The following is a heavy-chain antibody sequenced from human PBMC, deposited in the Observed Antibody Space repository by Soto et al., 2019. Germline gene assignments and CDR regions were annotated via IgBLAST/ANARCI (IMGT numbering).Heavy chain of an antibody. CDR1: GGSFSGYY. CDR3: ARGAVVRGTDY. V-gene: IGHV4-34*01. CDR2: INHSGST. D-gene: IGHD3-10*01. Sequence: LSLTCAVYGGSFSGYYWSWIRQPPGKGLEWIGEINHSGSTNYSPSLKSRVTISVDTSKNQFSLKLSSVTAADTAVYYCARGAVVRGTDYWGQGTLVTVSS. J-gene: IGHJ4*02.